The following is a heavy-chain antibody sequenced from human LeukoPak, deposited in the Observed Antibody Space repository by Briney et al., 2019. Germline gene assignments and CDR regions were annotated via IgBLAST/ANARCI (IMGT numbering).Heavy chain of an antibody. J-gene: IGHJ3*02. V-gene: IGHV3-66*01. CDR3: ASPWTYTRGAFDI. D-gene: IGHD2-2*02. CDR2: NYSGGST. CDR1: GFTVSSNY. Sequence: GGSLRLSCAASGFTVSSNYMSWVRQAPGKGLEWVSVNYSGGSTYYADSVKGRFTISRDNSKNTLYLQMNSLRAEDTAVYYCASPWTYTRGAFDIWGQGTMVTVSS.